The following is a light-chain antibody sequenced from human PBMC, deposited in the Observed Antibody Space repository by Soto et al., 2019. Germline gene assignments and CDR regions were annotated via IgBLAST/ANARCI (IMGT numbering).Light chain of an antibody. Sequence: ESVLTQSPGTLSLSPGDRVTLSCRASQSVSSNYLAWYQQKPGQAPRPLIYATSSRATGIPDRFSGSGSGTDFHLTISRLEPEDFAMYYCQQYGDYNSPRYSFGQGTRLEI. J-gene: IGKJ2*03. CDR2: ATS. V-gene: IGKV3-20*01. CDR1: QSVSSNY. CDR3: QQYGDYNSPRYS.